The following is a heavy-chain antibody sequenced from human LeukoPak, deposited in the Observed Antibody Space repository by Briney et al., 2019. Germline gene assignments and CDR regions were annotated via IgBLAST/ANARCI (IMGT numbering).Heavy chain of an antibody. J-gene: IGHJ6*03. CDR3: ARDYDYVWGSFSDYYYYMDV. Sequence: ASVKVSCKASGYTFTSYDINWVRQATGQGLEWMRWMNPNSGNTGYAQKFQGRVTITRNTSISTAYMELSSLRSEDTAVYYCARDYDYVWGSFSDYYYYMDVWGKGTTVTVSS. D-gene: IGHD3-16*01. CDR2: MNPNSGNT. V-gene: IGHV1-8*03. CDR1: GYTFTSYD.